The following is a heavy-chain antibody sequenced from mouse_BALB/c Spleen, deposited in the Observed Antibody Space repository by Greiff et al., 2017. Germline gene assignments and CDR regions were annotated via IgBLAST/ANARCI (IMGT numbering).Heavy chain of an antibody. CDR3: ARGTTATWFAY. V-gene: IGHV5-17*02. J-gene: IGHJ3*01. Sequence: EVKVVESGGGLVQPGGSRKLSCAASGFTFSSFGMHWVRQAPEKGLEWVAYISSGSSTIYYADTVKGRFTISRDNPKNTLFLQMTSLRSEDTAMYYCARGTTATWFAYWGQGTLVTVSA. CDR1: GFTFSSFG. D-gene: IGHD1-2*01. CDR2: ISSGSSTI.